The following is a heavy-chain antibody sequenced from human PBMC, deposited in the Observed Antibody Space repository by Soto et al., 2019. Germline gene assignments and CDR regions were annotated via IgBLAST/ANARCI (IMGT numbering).Heavy chain of an antibody. CDR1: GGSISPYY. D-gene: IGHD2-8*01. V-gene: IGHV4-59*01. Sequence: LSLTCSVSGGSISPYYWSWIRQSPGKGLEWIGYAYYSGSTDYNPSLKSRVTMSGDTSKNQASLKLNSVTTADTAVYYCARDRSTYGGGGTGEVKENWFDPWGPGTLVTVSS. CDR2: AYYSGST. J-gene: IGHJ5*02. CDR3: ARDRSTYGGGGTGEVKENWFDP.